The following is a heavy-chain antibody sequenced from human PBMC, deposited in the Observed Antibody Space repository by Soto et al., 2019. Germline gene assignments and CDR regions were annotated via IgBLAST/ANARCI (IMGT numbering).Heavy chain of an antibody. J-gene: IGHJ4*02. CDR2: IWYDGSNK. CDR3: ASSGALIQQQPYYIDY. D-gene: IGHD6-13*01. V-gene: IGHV3-33*01. Sequence: QVQLVESGGGVVQPGRSLRLSCAASGFTFSSYGMHWVRQAPGKGLEWVAVIWYDGSNKYYADSVKGRFAISRDNSKNTLYLQINSLRAEDTAVYYCASSGALIQQQPYYIDYWGLGTLVTLSS. CDR1: GFTFSSYG.